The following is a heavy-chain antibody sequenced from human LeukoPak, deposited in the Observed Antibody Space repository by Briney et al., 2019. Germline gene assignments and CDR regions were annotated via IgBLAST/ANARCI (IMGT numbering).Heavy chain of an antibody. CDR2: IIPILGIA. CDR3: ARDLRNDFWAGSYEVDFDY. V-gene: IGHV1-69*04. D-gene: IGHD3/OR15-3a*01. Sequence: GASVKVSCKASGGTFSSYAISWVRQAPGQGLEWMGRIIPILGIANYAQKFQGRVTITADKSTSTAYMELSSLRSEDTAVYYCARDLRNDFWAGSYEVDFDYWGQGTLVTVSS. J-gene: IGHJ4*02. CDR1: GGTFSSYA.